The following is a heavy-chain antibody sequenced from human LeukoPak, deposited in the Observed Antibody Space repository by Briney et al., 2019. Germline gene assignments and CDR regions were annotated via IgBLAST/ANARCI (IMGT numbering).Heavy chain of an antibody. Sequence: GGSLILSCAASGYSFSNYWMHWVRRAPGKGLVWVSHINNDGSSTNYADSVKGRFTVSRDNAKNTLYLQMNSLRAEDTAMYYCARDNGGIDYWGQGALVTVSS. CDR3: ARDNGGIDY. CDR2: INNDGSST. CDR1: GYSFSNYW. V-gene: IGHV3-74*01. D-gene: IGHD4-23*01. J-gene: IGHJ4*02.